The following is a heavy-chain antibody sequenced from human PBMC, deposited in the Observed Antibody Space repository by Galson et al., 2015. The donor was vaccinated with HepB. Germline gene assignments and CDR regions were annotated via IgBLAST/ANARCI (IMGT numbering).Heavy chain of an antibody. J-gene: IGHJ2*01. V-gene: IGHV1-69*13. CDR3: ARDLPALIAVAGTYPDWYFDL. CDR1: GGTFSSYA. Sequence: SVKVSCKASGGTFSSYAISWVRQAPGQGLEWMGGIIPIFGTANYAQKFQGRVTITADEPTSTAYMELSSLRSEDTAVYYCARDLPALIAVAGTYPDWYFDLWGRGTLVTVSS. CDR2: IIPIFGTA. D-gene: IGHD6-19*01.